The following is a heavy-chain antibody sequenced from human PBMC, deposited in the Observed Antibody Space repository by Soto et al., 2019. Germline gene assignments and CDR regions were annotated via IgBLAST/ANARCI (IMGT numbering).Heavy chain of an antibody. CDR3: TTGPWGYCSGGSCPPDY. CDR2: IKSKTDGGTT. J-gene: IGHJ4*02. Sequence: EVQLVESGGGLVKPGGSLRLSCAASGFTFSNAWMNWVRQAPGKGLEWVGRIKSKTDGGTTDYAAPVKGRFTISRDDSKNTLYLQMNSVKTEDTAVYYCTTGPWGYCSGGSCPPDYWGQGTLVTVSS. CDR1: GFTFSNAW. V-gene: IGHV3-15*07. D-gene: IGHD2-15*01.